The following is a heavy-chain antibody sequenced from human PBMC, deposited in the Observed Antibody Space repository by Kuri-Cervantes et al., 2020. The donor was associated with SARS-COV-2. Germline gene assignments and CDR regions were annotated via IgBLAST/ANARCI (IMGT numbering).Heavy chain of an antibody. CDR2: FDPEDGET. CDR1: GYTLTELS. D-gene: IGHD2-2*01. J-gene: IGHJ5*02. V-gene: IGHV1-24*01. CDR3: ATAPAAIRMDWFDH. Sequence: ASVKVSCKVSGYTLTELSMHWVRQAPGKGLEWMGGFDPEDGETIYAQKFQGRVTMTEDTSTDTAYMELSSLRSEDTAVYYCATAPAAIRMDWFDHWGQGTLVTVSS.